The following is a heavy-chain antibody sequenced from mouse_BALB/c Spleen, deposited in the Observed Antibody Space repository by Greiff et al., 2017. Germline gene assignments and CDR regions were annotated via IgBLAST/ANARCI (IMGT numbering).Heavy chain of an antibody. CDR3: ARAPFAY. CDR2: ISSGSSTI. CDR1: GFTFSSFG. Sequence: EVNVVESGGGLVQPGGSRKLSCAASGFTFSSFGMHWVRQAPEKGLEWVAYISSGSSTIYYADTVKGRFTISRDNPKNTLFLQMTSLRSEDTAMYYCARAPFAYWGQGTLVTVSA. J-gene: IGHJ3*01. V-gene: IGHV5-17*02.